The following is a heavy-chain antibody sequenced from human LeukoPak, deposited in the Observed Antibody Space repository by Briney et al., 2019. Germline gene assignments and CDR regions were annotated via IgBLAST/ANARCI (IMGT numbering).Heavy chain of an antibody. D-gene: IGHD3/OR15-3a*01. CDR2: FDPEDDEI. V-gene: IGHV1-24*01. CDR1: GYTLTELS. J-gene: IGHJ4*02. CDR3: ATGTGNFYFYS. Sequence: ASVKVSCKVSGYTLTELSMHWVRQAPGKGLEWMGGFDPEDDEIIYAQRFQGRVTMTEDASTDTAYMELRSLRSEDTAVYYCATGTGNFYFYSWGQGTLVTVSS.